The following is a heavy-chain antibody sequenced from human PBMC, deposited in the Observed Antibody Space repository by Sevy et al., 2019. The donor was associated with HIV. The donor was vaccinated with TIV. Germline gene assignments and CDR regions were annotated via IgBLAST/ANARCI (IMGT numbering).Heavy chain of an antibody. D-gene: IGHD3-3*01. V-gene: IGHV1-18*01. CDR2: ISAYNGNT. Sequence: ASVKVSCKASGYTFTSYGISWVRQAPGQGLEWMGWISAYNGNTNYAQKLQGRVTMTTDTSTSTAYVELRSLRSDDTAVYYCARYTSDYDFWSGYNYYYYGMDVWGQGTTVTVSS. CDR3: ARYTSDYDFWSGYNYYYYGMDV. J-gene: IGHJ6*02. CDR1: GYTFTSYG.